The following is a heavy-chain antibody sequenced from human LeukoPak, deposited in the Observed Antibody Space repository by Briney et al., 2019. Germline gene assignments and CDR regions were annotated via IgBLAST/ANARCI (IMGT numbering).Heavy chain of an antibody. CDR3: ARGYCSGCSCYSDY. V-gene: IGHV3-48*03. CDR2: ISSTGNTM. Sequence: SGGSLRLSCAASGFTFTGYEMHWVRQAPGKGLEWVSYISSTGNTMYYADSVKGRFTISRDNAKNSLYLQMNSLRDEDTAVYYCARGYCSGCSCYSDYWGQGTLVTVSS. CDR1: GFTFTGYE. J-gene: IGHJ4*02. D-gene: IGHD2-15*01.